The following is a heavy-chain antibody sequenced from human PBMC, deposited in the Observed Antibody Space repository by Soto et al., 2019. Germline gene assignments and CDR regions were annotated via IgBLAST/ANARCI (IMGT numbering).Heavy chain of an antibody. CDR2: SKNKADSYIT. J-gene: IGHJ6*02. D-gene: IGHD2-15*01. CDR1: GFTFSNYY. V-gene: IGHV3-72*01. Sequence: EVQLVESGGGLVQPGGSQRLSCAASGFTFSNYYMDWVRQAPGKGLEWVGRSKNKADSYITEYAASVKGRFSISRDASKNSLYLQMNSLRAEDTAVYYCSGCSGGACHQNYGMDVWGQGTTVTVSS. CDR3: SGCSGGACHQNYGMDV.